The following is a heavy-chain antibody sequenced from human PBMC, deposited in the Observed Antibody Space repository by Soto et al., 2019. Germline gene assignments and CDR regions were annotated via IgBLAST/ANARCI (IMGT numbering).Heavy chain of an antibody. V-gene: IGHV4-4*02. Sequence: SETLSLTCVVSDGSISSYDWWTWVRQPPGKGLEWIGKMYHSGGADYSPSLKSRVTISADSSKNHFSLRLTGVTAADTAVYYCATGNVDSRLEYWGQGTQDTVSS. CDR2: MYHSGGA. J-gene: IGHJ4*02. CDR3: ATGNVDSRLEY. CDR1: DGSISSYDW. D-gene: IGHD3-3*01.